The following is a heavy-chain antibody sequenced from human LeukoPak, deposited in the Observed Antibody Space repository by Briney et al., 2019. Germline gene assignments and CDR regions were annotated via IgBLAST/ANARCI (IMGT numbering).Heavy chain of an antibody. D-gene: IGHD3-10*01. CDR3: ARDRYYFGSGSYPWYFDL. J-gene: IGHJ2*01. Sequence: SETLSLTCAVYGGSFSGYYWSWIRQPPGKGLEWIGEINHSGSTNYNPSLKSRVTISVDTSKNQFSLKLSSVTAADTAVYYCARDRYYFGSGSYPWYFDLWGRGTLVTVSS. CDR2: INHSGST. CDR1: GGSFSGYY. V-gene: IGHV4-34*01.